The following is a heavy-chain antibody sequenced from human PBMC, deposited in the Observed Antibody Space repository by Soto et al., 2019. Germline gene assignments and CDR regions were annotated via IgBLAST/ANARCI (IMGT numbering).Heavy chain of an antibody. Sequence: EVHLLESGGGLVQPGGSLRLSCAASGFTFNIYAMHWVRQAPGKGLEWVSGISASGANTFYIDSVKGRFTVSRDTSKSTVYLQMNSLRADDTAVYYCARAQSLLQRADYWGQGTLVTVSS. CDR2: ISASGANT. D-gene: IGHD1-26*01. CDR3: ARAQSLLQRADY. V-gene: IGHV3-23*01. J-gene: IGHJ4*02. CDR1: GFTFNIYA.